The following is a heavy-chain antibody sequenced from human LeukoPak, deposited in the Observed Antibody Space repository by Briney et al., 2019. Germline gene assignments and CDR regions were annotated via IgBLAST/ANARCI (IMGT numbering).Heavy chain of an antibody. CDR1: GFMLSVYY. D-gene: IGHD2-21*02. Sequence: GGSLRLSCEASGFMLSVYYMSWFRLAPGKGLEWIGYISPTGSYTTYADSVRGRFTISRDNAKNLLFLQMNDLTTDHTAVYFCARKLGGAQCGGDCFFDHWGQGTRVAVSS. V-gene: IGHV3-11*03. J-gene: IGHJ4*02. CDR2: ISPTGSYT. CDR3: ARKLGGAQCGGDCFFDH.